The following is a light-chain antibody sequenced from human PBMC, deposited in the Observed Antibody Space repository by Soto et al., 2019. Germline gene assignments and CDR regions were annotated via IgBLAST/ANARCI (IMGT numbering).Light chain of an antibody. V-gene: IGLV1-40*01. CDR3: QSYDTSLNWV. CDR1: SSNIGAGYY. Sequence: QSVLTQPASVSGAPGQRVTISCTGSSSNIGAGYYVPWYQHLPGTAPKLLIFVNNNRPSGLPDRFSGSKSGTSASLAITGLQAEDEADYFCQSYDTSLNWVFGGGTKLTVL. J-gene: IGLJ3*02. CDR2: VNN.